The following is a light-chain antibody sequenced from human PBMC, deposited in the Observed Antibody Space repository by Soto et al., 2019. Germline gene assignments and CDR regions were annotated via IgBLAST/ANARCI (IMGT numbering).Light chain of an antibody. V-gene: IGKV1-33*01. CDR3: QQYDKFIS. CDR1: QTISAS. Sequence: DIQMTQSPSSLSVSVGDRVTITCRASQTISASLNWYQQKPGKAPRLLIYDTSELDTGVPSRFSGSGSGTDFTFTISSLEPEDIGTYYCQQYDKFISFGQGTKLEIK. J-gene: IGKJ2*01. CDR2: DTS.